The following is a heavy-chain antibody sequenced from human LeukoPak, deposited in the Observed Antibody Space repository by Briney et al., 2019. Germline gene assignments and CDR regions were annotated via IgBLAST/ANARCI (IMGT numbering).Heavy chain of an antibody. J-gene: IGHJ4*02. V-gene: IGHV1-2*06. CDR1: GYTFTGYY. CDR3: ARRSIAARDLTATDY. Sequence: ASVKVSCKASGYTFTGYYMHWVRQAPGQGLEWMGRINPNSGGTNYAQKFQGRVTMTRDTSISTAYMELSRLRSDDTAVYYCARRSIAARDLTATDYWGQGTLVTVSS. D-gene: IGHD6-6*01. CDR2: INPNSGGT.